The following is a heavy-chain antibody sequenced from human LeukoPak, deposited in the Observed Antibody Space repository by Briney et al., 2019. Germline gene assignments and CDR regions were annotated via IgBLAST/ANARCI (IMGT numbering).Heavy chain of an antibody. J-gene: IGHJ4*02. V-gene: IGHV1-46*01. CDR2: INPSGGST. D-gene: IGHD4-17*01. Sequence: ASVKVSCKASGYTLTSYYMHWVRHAPGRGLECMGIINPSGGSTSYAQKFQGRVTMTRDTSTSTVYMELSSLRSEDTAVYYCARGRVPVTTSDYWGQGTLVTVSS. CDR1: GYTLTSYY. CDR3: ARGRVPVTTSDY.